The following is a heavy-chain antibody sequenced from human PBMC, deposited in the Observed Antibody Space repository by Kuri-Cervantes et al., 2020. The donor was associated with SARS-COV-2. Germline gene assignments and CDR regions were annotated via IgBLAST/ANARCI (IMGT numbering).Heavy chain of an antibody. CDR1: GFMFNRYA. CDR3: VRDRLGVQDF. J-gene: IGHJ4*02. D-gene: IGHD2-8*01. V-gene: IGHV3-30*04. CDR2: ISFDGSIK. Sequence: GGSLRLSCAASGFMFNRYAMHWVRQAPGKGLEWVAYISFDGSIKDHIVSGKGRFTISRDNSQNTLFLQVNSLRSEDTAVYYCVRDRLGVQDFWGQGTLVTVSS.